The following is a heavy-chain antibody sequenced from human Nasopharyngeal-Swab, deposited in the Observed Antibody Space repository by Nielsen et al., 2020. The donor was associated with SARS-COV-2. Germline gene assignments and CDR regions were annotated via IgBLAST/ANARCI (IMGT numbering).Heavy chain of an antibody. CDR3: ARHEVTYSSGSFALDV. D-gene: IGHD6-19*01. J-gene: IGHJ6*02. CDR1: GGSISSYY. CDR2: IYYSGST. Sequence: SETLSLTCTVSGGSISSYYWSWIRQPPGKGLEWIGYIYYSGSTNYNPSLKSRVTISVDTPKNQFSLKLSSVTAADTAVYYCARHEVTYSSGSFALDVWGQGTTVTVSS. V-gene: IGHV4-59*08.